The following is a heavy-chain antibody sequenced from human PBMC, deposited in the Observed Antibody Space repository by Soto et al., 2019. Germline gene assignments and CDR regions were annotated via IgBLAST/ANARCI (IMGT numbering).Heavy chain of an antibody. Sequence: GGSLKLSCAASGFTFDDYAMHWVRPAPGKGLEWVSGISWNSGSIGYADSVKGRFTISRDNAKNSLYLQMNSLRAEDTALYYCAKDMTTGLYYYSGMDVWGQGTTVTVSS. D-gene: IGHD1-1*01. CDR3: AKDMTTGLYYYSGMDV. CDR2: ISWNSGSI. CDR1: GFTFDDYA. V-gene: IGHV3-9*01. J-gene: IGHJ6*02.